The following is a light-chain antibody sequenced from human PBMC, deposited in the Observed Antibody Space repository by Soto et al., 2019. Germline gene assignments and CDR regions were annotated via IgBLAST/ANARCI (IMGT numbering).Light chain of an antibody. CDR2: GVS. CDR3: QQYGDVWWT. V-gene: IGKV1-5*03. J-gene: IGKJ1*01. CDR1: QTISNW. Sequence: DIQMTQSPSTLSASVGDRVTITCRASQTISNWLAWFQQKPGKAPNLLIYGVSNLASGVPSRFSGTGSGTEFTLTISNLQPDDIATYYCQQYGDVWWTFGHGTRVEIK.